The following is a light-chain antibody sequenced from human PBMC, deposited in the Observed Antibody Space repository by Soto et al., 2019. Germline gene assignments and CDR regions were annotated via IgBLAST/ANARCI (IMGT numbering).Light chain of an antibody. Sequence: EIVLTQSPATLSLSPGERATLSCRASQSVSKSLAWYQQKPGQAPRLLIYTTSNRATGIPARFSGSGSRTDFTLTISSLQSEDFAVYYCQQYNNWWTFGQGTKV. V-gene: IGKV3D-15*01. CDR3: QQYNNWWT. J-gene: IGKJ1*01. CDR1: QSVSKS. CDR2: TTS.